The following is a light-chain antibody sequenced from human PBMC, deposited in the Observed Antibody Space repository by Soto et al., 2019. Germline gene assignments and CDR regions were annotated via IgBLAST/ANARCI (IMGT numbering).Light chain of an antibody. CDR2: TSG. CDR3: QQTYSTPYT. V-gene: IGKV1-39*01. Sequence: IHMTQSPSSLSASVGDRITVTCRASQRITTYVNWYQLKPGEAPKLLISTSGTLQRGVPSRFSGSGSGTDFTLTITRLQPADFATYVCQQTYSTPYTFGQGTKLEIK. J-gene: IGKJ2*01. CDR1: QRITTY.